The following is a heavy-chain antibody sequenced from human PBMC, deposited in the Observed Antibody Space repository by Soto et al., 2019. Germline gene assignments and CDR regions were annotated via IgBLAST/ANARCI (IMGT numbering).Heavy chain of an antibody. V-gene: IGHV3-66*01. CDR3: ATAMLLLPWLFDY. CDR1: GFTVSSNY. J-gene: IGHJ4*02. D-gene: IGHD2-15*01. CDR2: IYSGGST. Sequence: EVQLVESGGGLVQPGGSLRLSCAASGFTVSSNYMSWVRQAPGKGLEWVSVIYSGGSTYYADSVKGRFIISRDDSKNTLFLQMNSLRAEDTAVYYCATAMLLLPWLFDYWGQGTLVTVSS.